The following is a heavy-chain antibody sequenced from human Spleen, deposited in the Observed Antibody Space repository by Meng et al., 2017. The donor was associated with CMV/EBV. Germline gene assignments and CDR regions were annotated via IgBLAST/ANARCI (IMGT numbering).Heavy chain of an antibody. D-gene: IGHD3-16*01. CDR1: GGSVSSGSYY. CDR3: ASGADYYYYYGMDV. V-gene: IGHV4-61*01. Sequence: GSLRLSCTVSGGSVSSGSYYWSWIRQPPGKGLEWIGYIYYSGSTNYNPSLKSRVTISVDTSKNQFSLKLSSVTAADTAVYYCASGADYYYYYGMDVWGQGTTVTVSS. CDR2: IYYSGST. J-gene: IGHJ6*02.